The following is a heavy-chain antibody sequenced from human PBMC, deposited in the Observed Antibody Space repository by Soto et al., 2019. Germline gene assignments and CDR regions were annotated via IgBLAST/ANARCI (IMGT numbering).Heavy chain of an antibody. CDR3: AKDLPAGRRGVYFDY. CDR2: VDGSGYST. J-gene: IGHJ4*02. V-gene: IGHV3-23*01. Sequence: EVQLLGSGGGLVQPGGSLRLSCAASGFTFISYAMSWVRQAPGKGLEWVSAVDGSGYSTYYADSVKGRFTISRDNSKNTLYLQMNSLRAEDTAVYFCAKDLPAGRRGVYFDYWGQGALVTVSS. D-gene: IGHD6-6*01. CDR1: GFTFISYA.